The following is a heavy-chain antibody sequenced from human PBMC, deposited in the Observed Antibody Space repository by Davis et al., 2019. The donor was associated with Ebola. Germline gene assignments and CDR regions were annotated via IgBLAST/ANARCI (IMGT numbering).Heavy chain of an antibody. CDR2: INHSGST. V-gene: IGHV4-34*01. D-gene: IGHD6-13*01. CDR3: ARGDLGGKQLVY. J-gene: IGHJ4*02. CDR1: GGSFSGYY. Sequence: SETLSLTCAVYGGSFSGYYWTCISQPPGNGLEWIGEINHSGSTNYNPSLKSRLIISVDTSKNQFSLQLNSVTAADTAVYYCARGDLGGKQLVYWGQGTLVTVSS.